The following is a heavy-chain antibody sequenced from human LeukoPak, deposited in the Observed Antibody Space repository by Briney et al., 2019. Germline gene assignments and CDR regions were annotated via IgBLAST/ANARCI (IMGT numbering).Heavy chain of an antibody. Sequence: GGSLRLSCGASGFTFNTYAMSWVRQAPEKGLEWVSSISENGDSTYYADSVKGRFTISRDNSRNTLYLQMNSLRSQDTAVYYCSSYFHYGDYASLWYWGQGTLVTVSS. CDR2: ISENGDST. D-gene: IGHD4-17*01. CDR1: GFTFNTYA. J-gene: IGHJ4*02. V-gene: IGHV3-23*01. CDR3: SSYFHYGDYASLWY.